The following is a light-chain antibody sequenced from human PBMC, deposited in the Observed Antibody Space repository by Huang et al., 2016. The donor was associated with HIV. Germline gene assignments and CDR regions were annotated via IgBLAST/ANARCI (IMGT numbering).Light chain of an antibody. CDR2: GAS. J-gene: IGKJ3*01. Sequence: EIVMTQSPATLSVSLGERATLSCRASQSVSRNLAWDQQKPGRAPSLRIYGASTRTAGSPARCSGSGSGTDFTLTSSSQQLEDFAVYYCQQYNNFYTFGPGTKVDIK. CDR3: QQYNNFYT. CDR1: QSVSRN. V-gene: IGKV3-15*01.